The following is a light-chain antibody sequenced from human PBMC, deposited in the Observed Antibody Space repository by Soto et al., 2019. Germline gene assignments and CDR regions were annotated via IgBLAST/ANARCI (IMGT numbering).Light chain of an antibody. Sequence: EIVLTQSPCSLSLSPGQRATLSCRASQSVDTTFFAWYQKKPGQAPMLLIYGASKRATGIPDRFSGSGSGTDFTLIISRLEPEDFAVYYCQQYMSSVTFGQGTKVEIK. V-gene: IGKV3-20*01. J-gene: IGKJ1*01. CDR1: QSVDTTF. CDR3: QQYMSSVT. CDR2: GAS.